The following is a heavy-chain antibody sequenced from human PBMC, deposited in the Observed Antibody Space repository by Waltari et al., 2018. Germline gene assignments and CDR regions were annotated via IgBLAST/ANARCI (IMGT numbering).Heavy chain of an antibody. D-gene: IGHD6-19*01. CDR2: ILSDGSNE. CDR3: ARGSYSSGCDF. J-gene: IGHJ4*02. V-gene: IGHV3-30*03. Sequence: QLVGSEGGVVQPGGSLRLSCAACGFTFRNYGMHWVRQSPGKGLEWVAVILSDGSNEYYADSVKGRFTISRDNSKNTLYLQMNSLRVQDTAVYYCARGSYSSGCDFWGQGTQVTVSS. CDR1: GFTFRNYG.